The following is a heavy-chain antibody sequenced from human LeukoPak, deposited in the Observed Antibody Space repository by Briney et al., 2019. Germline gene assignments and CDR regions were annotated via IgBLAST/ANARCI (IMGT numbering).Heavy chain of an antibody. CDR2: ISGNGGIR. Sequence: GGSLRLSCAASGFTFSTYTMHWVRQAPGKGLEYVSSISGNGGIREYANSVKGRFNISRDNSRNTLYLQMGSLRAEDMAVYYCARDAGYVRFDFWGQGTLATVSP. V-gene: IGHV3-64*01. CDR3: ARDAGYVRFDF. CDR1: GFTFSTYT. J-gene: IGHJ4*02. D-gene: IGHD5-18*01.